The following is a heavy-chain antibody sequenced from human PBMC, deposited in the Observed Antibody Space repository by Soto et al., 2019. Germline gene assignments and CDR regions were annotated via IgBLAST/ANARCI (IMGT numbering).Heavy chain of an antibody. CDR3: ARDGGRHSGGIDY. CDR2: IIPIFGTA. D-gene: IGHD1-26*01. V-gene: IGHV1-69*01. J-gene: IGHJ4*02. Sequence: QVQLVQSGAEVKKPGSSVKFSCKASGATFRSYSINWVRQAPGQGLEWMGEIIPIFGTANYAQKFQGRVTITADESTSTAYMELSSLRSEDTAVYYCARDGGRHSGGIDYWGQGTLVTVSS. CDR1: GATFRSYS.